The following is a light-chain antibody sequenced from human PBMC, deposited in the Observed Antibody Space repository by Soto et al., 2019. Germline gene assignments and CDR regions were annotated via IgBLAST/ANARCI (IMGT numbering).Light chain of an antibody. V-gene: IGLV2-11*01. Sequence: QSALTQPRSVSGSPGQSVTISCTGTSSDVGGYNYVSWYQQHPGKAPKLMIYDVSKRPSGVPDRFSGSKSGNTASLTISGLQAEDEADYYCCSYAGSDTSPFGTGTKLTVL. CDR2: DVS. CDR1: SSDVGGYNY. J-gene: IGLJ1*01. CDR3: CSYAGSDTSP.